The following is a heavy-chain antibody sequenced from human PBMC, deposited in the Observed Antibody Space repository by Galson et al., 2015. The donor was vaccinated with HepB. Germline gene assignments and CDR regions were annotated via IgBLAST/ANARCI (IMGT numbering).Heavy chain of an antibody. J-gene: IGHJ4*01. V-gene: IGHV3-30*18. CDR1: GFTFSNYG. D-gene: IGHD6-19*01. CDR3: AKDPYLYSALAGTMAGFDY. CDR2: ISYDGSNK. Sequence: SLRLSCAASGFTFSNYGMHWVRQAPGKGLEWVAVISYDGSNKYYADSVKGRFTISRDNSKNTLYLQMNSLRAEDTALYYCAKDPYLYSALAGTMAGFDYWGHGPLVIVS.